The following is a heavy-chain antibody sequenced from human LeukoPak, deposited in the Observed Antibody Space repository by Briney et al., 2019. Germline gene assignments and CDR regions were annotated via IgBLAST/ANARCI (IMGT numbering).Heavy chain of an antibody. CDR2: IIPIFGTA. CDR1: GGTFSSYA. Sequence: GASVKVSCKGSGGTFSSYAISWGRQAPGQGLEWMGRIIPIFGTANYAQKFQGRVTITAAKSTSTAYMELSSLRSEDTAVYYCARVGGHLNFDYWGQGTLVTVSS. V-gene: IGHV1-69*06. J-gene: IGHJ4*02. D-gene: IGHD6-25*01. CDR3: ARVGGHLNFDY.